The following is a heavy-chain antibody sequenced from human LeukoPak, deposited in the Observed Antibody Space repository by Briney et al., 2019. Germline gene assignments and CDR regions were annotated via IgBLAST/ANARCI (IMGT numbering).Heavy chain of an antibody. CDR1: GYTFTGSY. J-gene: IGHJ4*02. Sequence: ASVKVSCKASGYTFTGSYMHWVRQAPGQGLEWMGWMNPNSGNTGYAQKFQGRVTMTRNTSISTAYMELNSLRSEDTAVYYCARNAPLTGDFDYWGPGTLVTVSS. V-gene: IGHV1-8*02. D-gene: IGHD7-27*01. CDR3: ARNAPLTGDFDY. CDR2: MNPNSGNT.